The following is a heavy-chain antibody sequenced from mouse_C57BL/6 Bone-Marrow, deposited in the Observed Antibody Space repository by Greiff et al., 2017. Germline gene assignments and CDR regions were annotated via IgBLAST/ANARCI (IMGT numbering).Heavy chain of an antibody. CDR1: GFSLSTSGMG. CDR2: IYWDDDK. V-gene: IGHV8-12*01. D-gene: IGHD3-2*02. Sequence: ESGPGILQSSQTLSLTCSFSGFSLSTSGMGVSWIRQPSGKGLEWLAHIYWDDDKRYNFTLKRRLTISKDTSRNQVFLKITSVDTADTATYYCARSRLWPPTGFAYWGQGTLVTVSA. J-gene: IGHJ3*01. CDR3: ARSRLWPPTGFAY.